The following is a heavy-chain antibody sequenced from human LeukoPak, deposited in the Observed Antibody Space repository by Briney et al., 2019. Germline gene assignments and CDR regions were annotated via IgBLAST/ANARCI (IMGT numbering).Heavy chain of an antibody. V-gene: IGHV3-23*01. J-gene: IGHJ4*02. CDR3: AKATVSGSWYGSFDY. D-gene: IGHD6-13*01. Sequence: PGGSLRLSCAASGFTFSSYAMSWVRQAPGKGLEWVSAISGSGGSTYYADSVKGRFTISRDNAKNSLYLQMNSLRAADTALYYCAKATVSGSWYGSFDYWGQGTLVTVSS. CDR2: ISGSGGST. CDR1: GFTFSSYA.